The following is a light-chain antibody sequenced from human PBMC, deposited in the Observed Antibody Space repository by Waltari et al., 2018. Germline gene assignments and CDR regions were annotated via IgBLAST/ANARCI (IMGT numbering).Light chain of an antibody. J-gene: IGLJ1*01. V-gene: IGLV3-19*01. CDR1: SLRTYY. Sequence: SSELTQDPAVSVALGQTVRITCQGDSLRTYYANWYQQKPGQAPVLVIYGKNNRPSGIPGRLSASSSGNTAALTIAGAQAEDEADYYCNSRDSSGNPYVFGSGTKVTVL. CDR3: NSRDSSGNPYV. CDR2: GKN.